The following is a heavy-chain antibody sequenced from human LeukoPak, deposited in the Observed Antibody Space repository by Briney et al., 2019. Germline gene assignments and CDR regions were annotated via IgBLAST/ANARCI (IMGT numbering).Heavy chain of an antibody. D-gene: IGHD3-10*01. J-gene: IGHJ4*02. CDR3: ARTLWFGELLLGYFDY. Sequence: SVKVSCKASGGTFSSYAISWVRQAPGQGLEWMGGIIPIFGTANYAQKFQGRVTITADESTSTAYMELSSLRSEDTAVYYCARTLWFGELLLGYFDYWGQGTLVTVSS. V-gene: IGHV1-69*13. CDR1: GGTFSSYA. CDR2: IIPIFGTA.